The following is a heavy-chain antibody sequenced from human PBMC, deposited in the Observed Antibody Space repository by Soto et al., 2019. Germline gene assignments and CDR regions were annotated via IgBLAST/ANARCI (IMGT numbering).Heavy chain of an antibody. CDR3: ARFQPPYNWKDGRWFDP. J-gene: IGHJ5*02. Sequence: QVQLVQSGAEVKKPGSSVKVSCKASGGTFSNYGVSWVRQAPGQGLEWMGGIIPMFGTTDYAQKFQGRVTITADESTSTAYMELSSLRAGDTAVYYCARFQPPYNWKDGRWFDPWGQGTLVTVSS. CDR2: IIPMFGTT. D-gene: IGHD1-20*01. V-gene: IGHV1-69*01. CDR1: GGTFSNYG.